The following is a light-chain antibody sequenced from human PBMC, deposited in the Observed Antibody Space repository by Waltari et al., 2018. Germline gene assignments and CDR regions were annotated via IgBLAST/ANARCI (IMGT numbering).Light chain of an antibody. CDR3: QQHNSEMT. V-gene: IGKV1-5*03. J-gene: IGKJ5*01. Sequence: DIQMTQAPFTLSASVGDRVTITCRASQSISNWLAWYQQKPGKAPKLLIYKVSNLASGVSSRFSGSGSGTEFTLTISSLQPDDFATYYCQQHNSEMTFGQGTQLEIK. CDR2: KVS. CDR1: QSISNW.